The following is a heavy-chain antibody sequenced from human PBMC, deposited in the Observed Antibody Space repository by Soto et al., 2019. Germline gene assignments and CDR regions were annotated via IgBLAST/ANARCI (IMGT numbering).Heavy chain of an antibody. CDR2: ISAYNGNT. Sequence: QVQLVQSGAEVKKPGASVKVSCKASGYTFTSYGISWVRQAPGQGLEWMGWISAYNGNTNYAQKLQGRVTMTTDTSTSTAYMELRSLRSDDTAVYYCARYSLEEYNWNYLYYYYMDVWGKGTTVTVSS. J-gene: IGHJ6*03. CDR1: GYTFTSYG. CDR3: ARYSLEEYNWNYLYYYYMDV. D-gene: IGHD1-7*01. V-gene: IGHV1-18*01.